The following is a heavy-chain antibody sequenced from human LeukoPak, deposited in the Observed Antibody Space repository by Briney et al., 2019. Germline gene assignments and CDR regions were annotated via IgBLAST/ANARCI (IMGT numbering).Heavy chain of an antibody. CDR3: VESRGSRDY. Sequence: PGGSLRLSCAASGFTFSGYAMSWIRQPPGKGLEWIGEINHSGSTNYNPSLKSRVTISVDTSMNQFSLKLSSVTAADTAVYYCVESRGSRDYWGQGTLVTVSS. V-gene: IGHV4-34*08. CDR2: INHSGST. D-gene: IGHD3-16*01. J-gene: IGHJ4*02. CDR1: GFTFSGYA.